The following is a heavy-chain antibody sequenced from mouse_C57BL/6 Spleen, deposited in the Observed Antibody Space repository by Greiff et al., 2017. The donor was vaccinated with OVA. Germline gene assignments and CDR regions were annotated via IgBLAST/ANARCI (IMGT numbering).Heavy chain of an antibody. CDR2: SRNKANDYTT. D-gene: IGHD1-1*01. CDR1: GFTFSDFY. CDR3: ARDAVGSCYWYFDV. J-gene: IGHJ1*03. V-gene: IGHV7-1*01. Sequence: EVQLVESGGGLVQSGRSLRLSCATSGFTFSDFYMEWVRQAPGKGLEWIAASRNKANDYTTEYSASVKGRFIVSRDTSQSILYLQMNALRAEDTAIYYCARDAVGSCYWYFDVWGTGTTVTVSS.